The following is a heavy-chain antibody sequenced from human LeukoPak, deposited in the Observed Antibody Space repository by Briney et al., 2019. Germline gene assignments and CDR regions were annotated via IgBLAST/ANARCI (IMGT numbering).Heavy chain of an antibody. J-gene: IGHJ3*02. Sequence: PSETLSLTCTVSGGSFSSYYWSWVRQPPGKGLEWIGYIYYSGRTHYNPSLKSPVTISVDTSKNQFSLNLSSVTAADTAVYYCARWDPSFDAFSDAFDIWDQGTMVTVSS. D-gene: IGHD3-9*01. CDR1: GGSFSSYY. CDR3: ARWDPSFDAFSDAFDI. V-gene: IGHV4-59*01. CDR2: IYYSGRT.